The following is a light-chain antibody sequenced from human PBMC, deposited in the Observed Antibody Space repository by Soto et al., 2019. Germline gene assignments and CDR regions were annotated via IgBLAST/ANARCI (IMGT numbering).Light chain of an antibody. CDR1: QSVSSN. CDR2: GAS. J-gene: IGKJ1*01. Sequence: EIVMTQSLATLSVSTGERATLSCRASQSVSSNLAWYQQKPGQAPRLLIYGASTSATGIPARFSGGGSGTEFTLSISSLQSEDFAVYYCQQYNNWWTLGQGTMVDI. CDR3: QQYNNWWT. V-gene: IGKV3-15*01.